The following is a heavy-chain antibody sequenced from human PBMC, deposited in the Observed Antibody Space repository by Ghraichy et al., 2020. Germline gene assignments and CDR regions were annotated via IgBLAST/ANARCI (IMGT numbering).Heavy chain of an antibody. V-gene: IGHV3-23*01. CDR3: AKDRGTLSLYIWGSYRYTSYYFDY. CDR2: ISGSGGST. D-gene: IGHD3-16*02. Sequence: GGSLRLSCAASGFTFSSYAMSWVRQAPGKGLEWVSAISGSGGSTYYADSVKGRFTISRDNSKNTLYLQMNSLRAEDTAVYYCAKDRGTLSLYIWGSYRYTSYYFDYWGQGTLVTVSS. CDR1: GFTFSSYA. J-gene: IGHJ4*02.